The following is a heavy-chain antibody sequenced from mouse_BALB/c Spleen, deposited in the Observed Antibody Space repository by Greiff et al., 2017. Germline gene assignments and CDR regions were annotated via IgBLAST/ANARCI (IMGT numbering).Heavy chain of an antibody. Sequence: EVQLQQSGAELVKPGASVKLSCTASGFNFKDTYMHWVKQRPEQGLEWIGRIDPANGNTKYDTKFQGKATITADTSSNTAYLQLSSLTSEDTAVYYCARSYGSSIFYAMDYWGQGTSVTVSS. J-gene: IGHJ4*01. CDR3: ARSYGSSIFYAMDY. CDR1: GFNFKDTY. CDR2: IDPANGNT. V-gene: IGHV14-3*02. D-gene: IGHD1-1*01.